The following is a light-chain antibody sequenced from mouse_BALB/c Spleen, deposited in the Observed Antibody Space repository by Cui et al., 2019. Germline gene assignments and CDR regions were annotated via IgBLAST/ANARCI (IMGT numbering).Light chain of an antibody. CDR3: HQYHRSPFT. V-gene: IGKV4-74*01. CDR2: STS. J-gene: IGKJ4*01. Sequence: HIVPTQSPAIMSASLGERVTMTCTASSSVSSSYLHWYQQKRGSSPKLWIYSTSNLASGVPARFSGSGSGTSYSLTISSMEAQDAATYYCHQYHRSPFTFGSGTKLEIK. CDR1: SSVSSSY.